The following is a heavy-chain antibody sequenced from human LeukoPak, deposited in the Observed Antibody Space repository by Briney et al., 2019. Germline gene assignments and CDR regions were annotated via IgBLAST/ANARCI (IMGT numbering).Heavy chain of an antibody. CDR3: ATSANLDH. Sequence: GGSLRLSCAASGFTFDDYGMNWVRQVPGKGLEWVSGMNWNGNDIGYADSVKGRFTISRDNAKNFLYLQMNSLRVEDMALYYCATSANLDHWGQGTLVTVSS. D-gene: IGHD4/OR15-4a*01. V-gene: IGHV3-20*04. CDR1: GFTFDDYG. J-gene: IGHJ4*02. CDR2: MNWNGNDI.